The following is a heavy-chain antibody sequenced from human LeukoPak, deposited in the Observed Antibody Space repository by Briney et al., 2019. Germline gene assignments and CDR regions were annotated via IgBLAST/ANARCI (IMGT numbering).Heavy chain of an antibody. CDR3: ARGQSWDYYFDY. D-gene: IGHD1-26*01. V-gene: IGHV3-23*01. J-gene: IGHJ4*02. CDR2: FSASDGSR. Sequence: GGSLRLSCEASGFSFSSYGMSWVRQAPGEGLQWVSGFSASDGSRYYADSVKGRFTISRDNAKNSLYLQMNSLRAEDTAVYYCARGQSWDYYFDYWGQGTLVTVSS. CDR1: GFSFSSYG.